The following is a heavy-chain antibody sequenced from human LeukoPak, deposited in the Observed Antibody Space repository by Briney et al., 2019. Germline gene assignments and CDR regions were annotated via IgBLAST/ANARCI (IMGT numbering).Heavy chain of an antibody. CDR1: GFTFTSVW. CDR3: ARDRTTVTLFDY. D-gene: IGHD4-17*01. V-gene: IGHV3-74*01. J-gene: IGHJ4*02. CDR2: ISTDGAIT. Sequence: GGSLRLSFAASGFTFTSVWMHWFRQVPGRGLVWISRISTDGAITSYADSVKGRFTISRDNAKNTLYLQMNSLRAEDTAVYYCARDRTTVTLFDYWGQGALVTVSS.